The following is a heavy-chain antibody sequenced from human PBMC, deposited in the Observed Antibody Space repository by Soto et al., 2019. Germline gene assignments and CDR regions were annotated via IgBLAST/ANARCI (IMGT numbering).Heavy chain of an antibody. V-gene: IGHV4-31*03. D-gene: IGHD2-2*01. Sequence: SETLSLTCTVSGGSISSGGYYWSWIRQHPGKGLEWIGYIYYSGSTYYNPSLKSRVTISVDTSKNQFSLKLSSVTAADTAVYYCAREIIVVVPAAMPTLDYYYYYMDVWGKGTTVTVS. CDR1: GGSISSGGYY. CDR2: IYYSGST. J-gene: IGHJ6*03. CDR3: AREIIVVVPAAMPTLDYYYYYMDV.